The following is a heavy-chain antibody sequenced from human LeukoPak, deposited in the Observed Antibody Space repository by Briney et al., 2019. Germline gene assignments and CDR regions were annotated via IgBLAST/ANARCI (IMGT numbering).Heavy chain of an antibody. CDR1: GCIFTSYW. Sequence: GESLQISCKGSGCIFTSYWIGWGRQMPGKGLEGMGIIYPGDWDTRYSPSFQGQVTISADESISSAYLQWSSLKASDTAMYYCASPPTAYCTPTSCYAAGGYWGQGTLVTVSS. J-gene: IGHJ4*02. D-gene: IGHD2-2*01. V-gene: IGHV5-51*01. CDR2: IYPGDWDT. CDR3: ASPPTAYCTPTSCYAAGGY.